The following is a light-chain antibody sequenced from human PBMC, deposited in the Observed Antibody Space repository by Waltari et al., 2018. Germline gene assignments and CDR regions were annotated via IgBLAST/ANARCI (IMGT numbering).Light chain of an antibody. Sequence: SYDLTQPSSVSVSPGQPARITCSGDRFAKKYGRWFQQKPGQAPVQVIYKDNERPSGIPERFSGSSSGTTVTLTISGAHVDDEADYYCYSAADNAVGVFGGGTKLTV. CDR1: RFAKKY. V-gene: IGLV3-27*01. CDR2: KDN. CDR3: YSAADNAVGV. J-gene: IGLJ3*02.